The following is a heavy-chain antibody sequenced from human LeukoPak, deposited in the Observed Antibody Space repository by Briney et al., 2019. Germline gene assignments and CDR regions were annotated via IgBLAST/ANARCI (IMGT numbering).Heavy chain of an antibody. CDR3: ARVSAMVRGVVITYYFDY. D-gene: IGHD3-10*01. CDR1: GFTFSSCS. CDR2: ISSSSSTI. Sequence: PGGSLRLSCAASGFTFSSCSMNWVRQAPGKGLEWVSYISSSSSTIYYADSVKGRFTISRDNAKNSLYLQMNSLRAEDTAVYYCARVSAMVRGVVITYYFDYWGQGTLVTVSS. V-gene: IGHV3-48*04. J-gene: IGHJ4*02.